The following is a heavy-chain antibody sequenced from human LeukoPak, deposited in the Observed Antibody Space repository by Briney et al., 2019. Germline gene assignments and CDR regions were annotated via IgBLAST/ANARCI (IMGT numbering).Heavy chain of an antibody. V-gene: IGHV4-31*03. CDR3: ARDSGDWFDP. Sequence: SQTLSLTCTDSGVSITSGGYYCSWIRQHPGKGLEWIGYIYYSGSTYYNPSLKSRVTISVDTSKNQFSLKLTSVTAADTAVYYCARDSGDWFDPWGQGTLVTVSS. CDR1: GVSITSGGYY. J-gene: IGHJ5*02. CDR2: IYYSGST.